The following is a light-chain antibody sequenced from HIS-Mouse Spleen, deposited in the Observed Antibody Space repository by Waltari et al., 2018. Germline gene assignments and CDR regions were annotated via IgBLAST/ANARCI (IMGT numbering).Light chain of an antibody. J-gene: IGLJ2*01. CDR1: SRDVGSYNR. V-gene: IGLV2-18*01. CDR2: EVS. CDR3: SLYTSSSTLV. Sequence: QSALTQPPSVSGSPGQSVTISCTGTSRDVGSYNRVSWYQQPPGTAPKLMIYEVSNRPSGVPDRFSGSKSGNTASLTISGLQGEDEADYYCSLYTSSSTLVFGGGTKLTVL.